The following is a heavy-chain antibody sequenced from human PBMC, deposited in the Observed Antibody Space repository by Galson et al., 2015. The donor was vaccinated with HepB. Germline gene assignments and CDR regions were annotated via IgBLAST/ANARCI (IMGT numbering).Heavy chain of an antibody. CDR1: GFTFSSYA. CDR2: ISYDGSNK. V-gene: IGHV3-30-3*01. D-gene: IGHD3-22*01. Sequence: SLRLSCAASGFTFSSYAMHWVRQAPGKGLEWVAVISYDGSNKYYADSVKGRFTISRDNSKNTLYLQMNSLRAEDTAVYYCARNARSITMIVEESDAFDIWGQGTMVTVSS. CDR3: ARNARSITMIVEESDAFDI. J-gene: IGHJ3*02.